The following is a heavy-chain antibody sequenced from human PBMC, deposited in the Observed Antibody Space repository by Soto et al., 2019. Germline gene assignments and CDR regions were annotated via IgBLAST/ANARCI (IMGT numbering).Heavy chain of an antibody. CDR3: ARMYSSGSGWFHH. J-gene: IGHJ1*01. Sequence: TLSLTCFVSGYSITAGGYYWSWIRHHPGKGLEWIGSFYSSGSIIYNPSLRSRVSISGDTSSNQFSMSLTSVTAADTARYYCARMYSSGSGWFHHWGQGPLVTVSS. CDR2: FYSSGSI. V-gene: IGHV4-31*03. D-gene: IGHD6-19*01. CDR1: GYSITAGGYY.